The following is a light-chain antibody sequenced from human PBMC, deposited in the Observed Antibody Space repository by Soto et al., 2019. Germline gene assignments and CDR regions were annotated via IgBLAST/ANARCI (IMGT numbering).Light chain of an antibody. CDR1: QSVSSN. Sequence: EIVVTQSPATLSVSPGERVTLSCRASQSVSSNLAWYQQRPGQAPRLLIYDTSTRAAGIAARFSGSGSGTEFTLTISSLQSEDFAVYYCQQYVHWPPGTFGQGTKWISN. CDR2: DTS. V-gene: IGKV3-15*01. J-gene: IGKJ1*01. CDR3: QQYVHWPPGT.